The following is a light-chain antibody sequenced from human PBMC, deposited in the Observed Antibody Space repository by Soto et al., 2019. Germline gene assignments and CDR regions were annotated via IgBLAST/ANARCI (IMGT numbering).Light chain of an antibody. CDR1: ISDVGGYEY. CDR3: SSYTSSTTLGV. V-gene: IGLV2-14*01. CDR2: EVS. J-gene: IGLJ1*01. Sequence: QSVLTQPASVSGSPGQSLTISCTGDISDVGGYEYVSWYQQHPDKAPKLLIYEVSNRPSGVSVRFSGSKSGNTASLTISGLQAEDEDAYYCSSYTSSTTLGVFGTGTKVTVL.